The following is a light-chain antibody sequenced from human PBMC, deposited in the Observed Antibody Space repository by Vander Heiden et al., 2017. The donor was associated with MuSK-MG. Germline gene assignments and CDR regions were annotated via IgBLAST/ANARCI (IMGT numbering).Light chain of an antibody. CDR2: GAS. J-gene: IGKJ2*02. V-gene: IGKV3-20*01. CDR3: QQDNLSPCA. Sequence: EIVLTQSPGTLSLSPGERATLSCRASQTVTNNYLAWYQQKPGQPPRLLFYGASTRATGIPDRFSGSGSGTDFTLTISRLEPEDFAVYYCQQDNLSPCAFGQGTKIEIK. CDR1: QTVTNNY.